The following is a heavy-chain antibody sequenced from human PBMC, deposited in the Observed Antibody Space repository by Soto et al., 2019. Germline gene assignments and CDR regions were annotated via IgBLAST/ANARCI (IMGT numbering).Heavy chain of an antibody. D-gene: IGHD2-21*01. Sequence: PSETLSLTCTVSGGSISSYYWSWIRQPPGKGLEWIGYIYYSGSTNYNPSLKSRVTISVDTSKNQFSLKLSSVTAADTAVYYCAREEIGYLDYWGQGTLVTVSS. V-gene: IGHV4-59*01. CDR2: IYYSGST. CDR1: GGSISSYY. CDR3: AREEIGYLDY. J-gene: IGHJ4*02.